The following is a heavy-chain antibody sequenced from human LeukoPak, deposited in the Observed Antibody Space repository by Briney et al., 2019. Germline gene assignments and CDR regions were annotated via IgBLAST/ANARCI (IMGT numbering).Heavy chain of an antibody. CDR3: ATDLGYALNYFDC. D-gene: IGHD5-12*01. CDR2: FDPEDGET. J-gene: IGHJ4*02. Sequence: AASVKVSFKVSGYTLTELSMHWVRQAPGKGLEWMGGFDPEDGETIYAQKFQGRVTMTEDTSTDTAYMELSSLRSEDTAVYYCATDLGYALNYFDCWGQGTLVTVSS. CDR1: GYTLTELS. V-gene: IGHV1-24*01.